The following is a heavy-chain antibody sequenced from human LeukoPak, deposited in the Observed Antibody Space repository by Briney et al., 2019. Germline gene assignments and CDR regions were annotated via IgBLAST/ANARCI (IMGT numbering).Heavy chain of an antibody. V-gene: IGHV4-30-4*07. Sequence: SSETLSLTCAVSGGSISSGGYSWSWIRQPPGKGLGWIGYIYYSGSTYYNPSLKSRITISVDTSKNQFTLKLSSVTAADTAVYYCAGRSGDYYYYYMDVWGKGTTVTVSS. D-gene: IGHD2-15*01. CDR1: GGSISSGGYS. CDR2: IYYSGST. J-gene: IGHJ6*03. CDR3: AGRSGDYYYYYMDV.